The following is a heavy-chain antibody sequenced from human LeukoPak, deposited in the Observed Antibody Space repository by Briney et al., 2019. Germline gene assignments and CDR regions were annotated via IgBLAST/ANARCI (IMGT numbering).Heavy chain of an antibody. V-gene: IGHV3-7*01. D-gene: IGHD3-9*01. CDR2: IKQDGSEK. J-gene: IGHJ4*02. CDR3: ARDYYDILTDYYKGDY. CDR1: GLTFSSYW. Sequence: PGGSLRLSCAASGLTFSSYWMSWVRQAPGKGLEWVANIKQDGSEKYYVDSVKGRFTISRDNAKNSLYLQMNSLRAEDTAVYYCARDYYDILTDYYKGDYWGQGTLVTVSS.